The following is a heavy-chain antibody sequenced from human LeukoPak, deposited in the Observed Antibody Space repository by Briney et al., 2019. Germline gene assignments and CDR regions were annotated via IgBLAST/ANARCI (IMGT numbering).Heavy chain of an antibody. CDR2: ISGSGGST. D-gene: IGHD6-6*01. J-gene: IGHJ6*02. CDR1: GFTFSSYA. CDR3: AKSRLEGDYYYYGMDV. Sequence: GGSLRLSCAAPGFTFSSYAMSWVRQAPGKGLEWVLAISGSGGSTYYADSVKGRFTISRDNSKNTLYLQMNSLRAEDTAVYYCAKSRLEGDYYYYGMDVWGQGTTVTVSS. V-gene: IGHV3-23*01.